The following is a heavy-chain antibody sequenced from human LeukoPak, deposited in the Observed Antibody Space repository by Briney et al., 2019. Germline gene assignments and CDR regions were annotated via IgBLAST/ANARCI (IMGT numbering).Heavy chain of an antibody. CDR2: INHSGST. D-gene: IGHD2-15*01. CDR1: GGSFSGYY. J-gene: IGHJ5*02. V-gene: IGHV4-34*01. CDR3: ARVGGWFDP. Sequence: SETLSLTCAVYGGSFSGYYWSWLRQRQGQGLEWFGEINHSGSTNYNPSLKSRVTISVYTSKTQFSLKLSSETAADTAVYYWARVGGWFDPWGQGTLVTVSS.